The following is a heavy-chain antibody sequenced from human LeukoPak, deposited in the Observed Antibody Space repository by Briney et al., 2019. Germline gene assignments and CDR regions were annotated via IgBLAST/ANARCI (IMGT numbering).Heavy chain of an antibody. J-gene: IGHJ6*02. CDR2: IYYSGRT. Sequence: SETLSLTCTLPGDSITNYYWNWIRQPPGKALEWIGYIYYSGRTNYNPSLKSRVTMSVDTSKNQFFLNLNSVTAADTAVYYCARRNYNYYGLDVWGQGTTVTVSS. CDR3: ARRNYNYYGLDV. V-gene: IGHV4-59*01. CDR1: GDSITNYY.